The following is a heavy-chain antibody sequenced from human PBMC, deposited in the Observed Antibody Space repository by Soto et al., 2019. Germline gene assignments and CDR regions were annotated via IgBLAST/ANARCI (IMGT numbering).Heavy chain of an antibody. V-gene: IGHV5-51*01. CDR2: IFTRDSET. CDR3: ARGYFDSGHGYDL. J-gene: IGHJ5*02. D-gene: IGHD3-10*01. Sequence: GESLKISCKGPGHLFNNHWIGWVRQTPGKGLEWMGLIFTRDSETKTSPSFQGHVSFSVDNSINTVYLQWTSLKTTDTGIYFCARGYFDSGHGYDLWGQGTLVTAPQ. CDR1: GHLFNNHW.